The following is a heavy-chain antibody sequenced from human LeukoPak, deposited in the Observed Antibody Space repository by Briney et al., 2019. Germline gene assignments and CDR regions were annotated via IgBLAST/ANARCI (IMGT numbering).Heavy chain of an antibody. Sequence: SETLSLTCAVYGGSFSGYYWSWIRQPPGKGLEWIGEINHSGSTNYNPSLKSRVTISVDTSKNQFSLKLSSVTAADTAVYYCARVWQLVYGMDVWGQGTTVTVSS. V-gene: IGHV4-34*01. CDR1: GGSFSGYY. CDR3: ARVWQLVYGMDV. CDR2: INHSGST. J-gene: IGHJ6*02. D-gene: IGHD6-6*01.